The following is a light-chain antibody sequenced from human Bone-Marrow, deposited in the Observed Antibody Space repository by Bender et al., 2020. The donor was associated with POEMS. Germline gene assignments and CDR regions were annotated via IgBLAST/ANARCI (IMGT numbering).Light chain of an antibody. CDR3: SSYTPSAAL. CDR1: SNDVGGYDF. CDR2: DVR. V-gene: IGLV2-14*03. J-gene: IGLJ2*01. Sequence: QSALTQPASVSGSPGQSITISCSGTSNDVGGYDFVSWYQQHPGKAPKLIIYDVRKRPSGVSDRFSGAKSGNTASLTISELQAEDEADYFCSSYTPSAALFGGGTKLTVL.